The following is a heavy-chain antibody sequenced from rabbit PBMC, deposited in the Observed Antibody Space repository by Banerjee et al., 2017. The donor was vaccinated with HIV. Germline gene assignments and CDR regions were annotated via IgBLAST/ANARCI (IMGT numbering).Heavy chain of an antibody. D-gene: IGHD7-1*01. Sequence: QSLEESGGDLVKPGASLTLTCTASGFSFSSSYYMCWVRQAPGKGLEWIACIYAGSSGSTYYASWAKGRFTISKTSSTTVTLQMTSLTAADTATYFCARRTVPGYAGYGTYFNLWGQGTLVTVS. J-gene: IGHJ4*01. CDR2: IYAGSSGST. CDR3: ARRTVPGYAGYGTYFNL. V-gene: IGHV1S40*01. CDR1: GFSFSSSYY.